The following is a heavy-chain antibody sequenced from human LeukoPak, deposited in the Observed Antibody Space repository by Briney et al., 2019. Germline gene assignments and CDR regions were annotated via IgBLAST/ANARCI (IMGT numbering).Heavy chain of an antibody. CDR1: GNSIHSGYY. CDR3: ACQHDGNGYYFY. Sequence: SETLSLTCAVTGNSIHSGYYWGWIRQPPGKGLEWIGSIYHSGSVYYNPSLKSRVTISVDSSNNRFSLKLTSVTAADTAVYYCACQHDGNGYYFYWGQGTLVTASS. J-gene: IGHJ4*02. CDR2: IYHSGSV. D-gene: IGHD3-22*01. V-gene: IGHV4-38-2*01.